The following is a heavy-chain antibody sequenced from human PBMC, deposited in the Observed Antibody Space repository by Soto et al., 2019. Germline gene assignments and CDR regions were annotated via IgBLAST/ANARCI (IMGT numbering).Heavy chain of an antibody. Sequence: VGSLRLSCAASGFTFSSYAMSWVRQAPGKGLEWVSAISGSGGSTYYADSVKGRFTISRDNSKNTLYLQMNSLRAEDTAVYYCASLGPVYYYGMDVWGQGTTVTVSS. CDR2: ISGSGGST. CDR1: GFTFSSYA. J-gene: IGHJ6*02. V-gene: IGHV3-23*01. CDR3: ASLGPVYYYGMDV.